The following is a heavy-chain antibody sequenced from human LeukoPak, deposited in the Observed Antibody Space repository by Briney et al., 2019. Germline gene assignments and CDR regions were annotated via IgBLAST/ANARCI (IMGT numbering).Heavy chain of an antibody. CDR2: IWYDGSNK. CDR3: ARSNNIVGATYFDY. D-gene: IGHD1-26*01. J-gene: IGHJ4*02. Sequence: PGGSLRLSCAASGFTFSNYGMHWVRQAPGKGLEWVALIWYDGSNKKYADSVKGRFTISRDNSKNTLYLQMGRPRAEDMAVYYCARSNNIVGATYFDYWGQGTLVTVSS. V-gene: IGHV3-30*02. CDR1: GFTFSNYG.